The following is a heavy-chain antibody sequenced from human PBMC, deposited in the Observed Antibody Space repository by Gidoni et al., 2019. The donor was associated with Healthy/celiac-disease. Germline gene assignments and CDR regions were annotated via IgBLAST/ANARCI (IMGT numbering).Heavy chain of an antibody. V-gene: IGHV3-30-3*01. CDR3: AREGAAAGFWGGSMDV. J-gene: IGHJ6*02. Sequence: QVQLVESGGGVVQPGRSLRLSCAASGFTFSSYAMHWVRQAPGKGLEWVAVISYDGSNKYYADSVKGRFTISRDNSKNTLYLQMNSLRAEDTAVYYCAREGAAAGFWGGSMDVWGQGTTVTVSS. D-gene: IGHD6-13*01. CDR2: ISYDGSNK. CDR1: GFTFSSYA.